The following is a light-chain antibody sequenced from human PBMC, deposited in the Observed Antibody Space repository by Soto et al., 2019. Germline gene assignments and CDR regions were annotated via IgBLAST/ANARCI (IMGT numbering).Light chain of an antibody. CDR1: SSNIGSHT. CDR2: SNT. CDR3: AAWDDSLNGVV. J-gene: IGLJ2*01. V-gene: IGLV1-44*01. Sequence: QSVLTQPPSASGTPGQTIAISCSGGSSNIGSHTVNCYQQLPGTAPRLLIYSNTQRPSGVPDRFSGSKSGTSASLAISGLQSEYEGDYYCAAWDDSLNGVVFGGGTKVTVL.